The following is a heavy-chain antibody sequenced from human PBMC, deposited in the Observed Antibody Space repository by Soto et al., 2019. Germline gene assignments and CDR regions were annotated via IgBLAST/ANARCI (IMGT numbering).Heavy chain of an antibody. Sequence: SATLSLTCTVSGGSISSDFYYWSWIRQHPGKGLEWIGYINYSGRTYYTPSLKSRVIISVDTSKSQFSLQLTSVTAADTAVYFCARVSPRGWVDYWGQGTLVTVSS. V-gene: IGHV4-31*03. J-gene: IGHJ4*02. CDR2: INYSGRT. CDR3: ARVSPRGWVDY. D-gene: IGHD3-16*01. CDR1: GGSISSDFYY.